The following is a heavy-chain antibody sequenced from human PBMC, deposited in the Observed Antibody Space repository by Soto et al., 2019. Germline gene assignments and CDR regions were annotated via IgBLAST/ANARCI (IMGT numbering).Heavy chain of an antibody. Sequence: PSETLSLTCTVSGGSVSSGSYYWGWIRQPPGKGLEWIGYIYYSGSTNYNPSLKSRVTISVDTSKNQFSLKLSSVTAADTAVYYCARAQGDYYDSSGYRFDYWGQGTPVTVSS. J-gene: IGHJ4*02. V-gene: IGHV4-61*01. CDR2: IYYSGST. CDR3: ARAQGDYYDSSGYRFDY. D-gene: IGHD3-22*01. CDR1: GGSVSSGSYY.